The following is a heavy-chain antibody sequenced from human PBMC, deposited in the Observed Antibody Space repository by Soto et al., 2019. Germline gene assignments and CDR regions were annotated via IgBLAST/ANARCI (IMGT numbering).Heavy chain of an antibody. CDR2: MNHDGSEE. J-gene: IGHJ4*02. Sequence: GGSLRLSCAASGFTFSSYGMHWVRQAPGKGLEWVTNMNHDGSEEYYVDSVKGRFTISRDNAKNSLYLQMNSLTVEDSAVYFCARGHWDNPLGGQGTLVTVSS. CDR3: ARGHWDNPL. CDR1: GFTFSSYG. D-gene: IGHD7-27*01. V-gene: IGHV3-7*01.